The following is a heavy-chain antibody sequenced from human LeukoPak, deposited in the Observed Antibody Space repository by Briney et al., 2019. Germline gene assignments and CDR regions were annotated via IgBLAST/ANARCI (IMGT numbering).Heavy chain of an antibody. J-gene: IGHJ4*02. Sequence: GGSLRLSCAASGFTFSSYGMHWVRQAPGKGLEWVAVISYDGSNKYYADSVKGRFTISRDNSKNTLYLQMNSLRDEDTAVYYCARRTHSGNYPWDYWGQGTLVTVSS. CDR3: ARRTHSGNYPWDY. V-gene: IGHV3-30*03. D-gene: IGHD1-26*01. CDR2: ISYDGSNK. CDR1: GFTFSSYG.